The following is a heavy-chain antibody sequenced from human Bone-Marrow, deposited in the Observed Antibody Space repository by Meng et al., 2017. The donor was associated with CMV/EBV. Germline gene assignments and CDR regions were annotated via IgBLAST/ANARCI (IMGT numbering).Heavy chain of an antibody. CDR2: IYWNDDK. CDR3: AHSRLYDSGGYYYDPPSAH. CDR1: GFSLSTSGVG. J-gene: IGHJ4*02. D-gene: IGHD3-22*01. V-gene: IGHV2-5*01. Sequence: SGPTLVKPTQTLTLTCTFSGFSLSTSGVGVGWIRQPPGKALEWLAVIYWNDDKRYNPSMDNRLTITKDTSKNQVVLTMTNMGPVDTATYFCAHSRLYDSGGYYYDPPSAHWGQGQLVNVSS.